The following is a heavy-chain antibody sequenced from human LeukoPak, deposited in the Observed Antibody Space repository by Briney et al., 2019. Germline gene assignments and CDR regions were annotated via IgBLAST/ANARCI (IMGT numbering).Heavy chain of an antibody. Sequence: GGSLRLSCAASGFTLSSYWMSWVRQAPGKGLEWVANIKQDGSEKYYVDSVKDRFTISRDNAKNSLYLQMNSLRAEDTAVYYCARGMKYSTGWYYMDVWGKGTTVTISS. J-gene: IGHJ6*03. V-gene: IGHV3-7*01. CDR2: IKQDGSEK. D-gene: IGHD6-19*01. CDR1: GFTLSSYW. CDR3: ARGMKYSTGWYYMDV.